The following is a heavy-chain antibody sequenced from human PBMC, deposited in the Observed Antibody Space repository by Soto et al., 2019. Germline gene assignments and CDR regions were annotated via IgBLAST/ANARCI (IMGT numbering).Heavy chain of an antibody. CDR3: ARDGEDKAAAAMVY. CDR1: GGTFSSYA. CDR2: IIPIFGTA. J-gene: IGHJ4*02. V-gene: IGHV1-69*05. Sequence: SVKVSCKASGGTFSSYAISWVRQAPGQGLEWMGGIIPIFGTANYAQKFQGRVTIIRDTSASTVYMELSSLRPEDTAVYYCARDGEDKAAAAMVYWGQGTLVTVSS. D-gene: IGHD6-13*01.